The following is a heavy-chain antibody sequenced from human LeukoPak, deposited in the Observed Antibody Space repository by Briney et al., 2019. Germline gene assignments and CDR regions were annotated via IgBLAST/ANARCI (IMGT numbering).Heavy chain of an antibody. Sequence: GASVKVSCKASGYTFTSYGISWVRQAPGQGLEWMGWISAYNGNTNYAQKLQGRVTMTTDTSMSTAYMELRSLRSDDTAVYYCARGKGGIAARPARLVHNWFDPWGQGTLVTVSS. CDR1: GYTFTSYG. CDR2: ISAYNGNT. V-gene: IGHV1-18*01. D-gene: IGHD6-6*01. CDR3: ARGKGGIAARPARLVHNWFDP. J-gene: IGHJ5*02.